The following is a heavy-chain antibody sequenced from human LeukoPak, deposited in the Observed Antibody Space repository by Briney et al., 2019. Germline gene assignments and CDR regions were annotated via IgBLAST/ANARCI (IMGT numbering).Heavy chain of an antibody. V-gene: IGHV4-59*12. D-gene: IGHD6-19*01. CDR2: IYYSGST. CDR3: ARDGSPRDSSGWYWFDP. CDR1: GGSISSYY. J-gene: IGHJ5*02. Sequence: NHSETLSLTCTVSGGSISSYYWSWIRQPPGKGLEWIGSIYYSGSTYYNPSLKSRVTISVDTSKNQFSLKLSSVTAADTAVYYCARDGSPRDSSGWYWFDPWGQGTLVTVSS.